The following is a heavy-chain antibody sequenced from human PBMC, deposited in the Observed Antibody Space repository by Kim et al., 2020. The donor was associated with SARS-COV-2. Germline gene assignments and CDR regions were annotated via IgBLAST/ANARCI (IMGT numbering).Heavy chain of an antibody. V-gene: IGHV3-23*01. CDR3: AKDSWRWLQELNYYGMDV. CDR2: ISGSGGST. D-gene: IGHD5-12*01. J-gene: IGHJ6*02. CDR1: GFTFSSYA. Sequence: GGSLRLSCAASGFTFSSYAMSWVRQAPGKGLEWVSAISGSGGSTYYADSVKGRFTISRDNSKNTLYLQMNSLRAEDTAVYYCAKDSWRWLQELNYYGMDVWGQGTTVTVSS.